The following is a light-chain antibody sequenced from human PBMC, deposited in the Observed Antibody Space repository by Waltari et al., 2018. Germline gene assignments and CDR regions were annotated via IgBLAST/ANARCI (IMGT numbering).Light chain of an antibody. V-gene: IGKV3-20*01. Sequence: EIVLTQSPGTLSLSPGERATLSCRASQSVSSSYLAWYQQKPGQAARLLIYGSSSRATCIPDRFSGSWSGTDFTLTISRLEPEDFAVYYCQQYGSSPGTFGPGTKVEIK. CDR1: QSVSSSY. CDR3: QQYGSSPGT. CDR2: GSS. J-gene: IGKJ1*01.